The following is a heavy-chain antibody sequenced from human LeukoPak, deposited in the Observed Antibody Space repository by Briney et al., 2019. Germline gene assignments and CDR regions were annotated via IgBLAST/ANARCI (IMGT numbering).Heavy chain of an antibody. J-gene: IGHJ5*02. Sequence: PSETLSLTCAVYGGSFSGYYWSWIRQPPGKGLEWIGEINHSGSTNYNPSLKSRVTISVDTSKNQFPLKLSSVTAADTAVYYCARNHGGWFDPWGQGTLVTVSS. V-gene: IGHV4-34*01. CDR3: ARNHGGWFDP. CDR1: GGSFSGYY. D-gene: IGHD3-16*01. CDR2: INHSGST.